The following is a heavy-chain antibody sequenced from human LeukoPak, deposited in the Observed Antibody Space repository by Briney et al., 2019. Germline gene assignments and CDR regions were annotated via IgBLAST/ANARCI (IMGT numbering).Heavy chain of an antibody. V-gene: IGHV1-46*01. Sequence: ASVKVSCKASGYTFTSYYMHWVRQAPGQGLEWMGIINPSGGSTSYAQKFQGRVTMTRDMSTSTVYMELSSLRSEDTAVYYCARGRSSGVTTVTSHLGLDPWGQGTLVTVSS. J-gene: IGHJ5*02. CDR1: GYTFTSYY. CDR2: INPSGGST. CDR3: ARGRSSGVTTVTSHLGLDP. D-gene: IGHD4-11*01.